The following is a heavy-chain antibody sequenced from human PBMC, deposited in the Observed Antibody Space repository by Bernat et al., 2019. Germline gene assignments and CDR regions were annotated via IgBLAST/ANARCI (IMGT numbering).Heavy chain of an antibody. Sequence: QVQLVESGGGVVQPGRSLRLSCAASGYTFSGYGMHWVRQSPGRGLEWVAVIWYDGSKKYYADSVEGRFTISRDDSKNTLYLQMNSLRAEDTAVYYCARDPSAVTNYFYFDYWGQGTLVTVSS. CDR2: IWYDGSKK. V-gene: IGHV3-33*01. CDR1: GYTFSGYG. D-gene: IGHD4-17*01. CDR3: ARDPSAVTNYFYFDY. J-gene: IGHJ4*02.